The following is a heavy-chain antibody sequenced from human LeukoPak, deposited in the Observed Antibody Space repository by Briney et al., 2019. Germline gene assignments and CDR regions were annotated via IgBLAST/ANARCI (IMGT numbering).Heavy chain of an antibody. Sequence: SGPTLVNPTQTLTLSCTFSEFSLNAIGVGVGWIRQPPGKALEWLAFIYWDGDERYSPSLNSRLAITKDTSKNQVLLTMTNMDPVDTATYYCAHRLDRWSDNGSPDYLDYWGRGILVTVSS. D-gene: IGHD1-26*01. CDR2: IYWDGDE. J-gene: IGHJ4*02. CDR3: AHRLDRWSDNGSPDYLDY. V-gene: IGHV2-5*02. CDR1: EFSLNAIGVG.